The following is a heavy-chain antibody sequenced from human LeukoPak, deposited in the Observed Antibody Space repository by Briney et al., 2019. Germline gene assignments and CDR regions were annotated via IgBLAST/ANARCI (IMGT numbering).Heavy chain of an antibody. CDR3: TSYNSSYAFDI. V-gene: IGHV3-15*01. CDR1: GFTFCNAW. Sequence: GGSLRLSCAASGFTFCNAWMSWVRQAPGKGLEGVGRIKSKTDGCTTDYAAPVKGRFTISRDDSKNTLYLQMNSLKTEDTAVYYCTSYNSSYAFDIWGQGQMATVSS. CDR2: IKSKTDGCTT. D-gene: IGHD6-13*01. J-gene: IGHJ3*02.